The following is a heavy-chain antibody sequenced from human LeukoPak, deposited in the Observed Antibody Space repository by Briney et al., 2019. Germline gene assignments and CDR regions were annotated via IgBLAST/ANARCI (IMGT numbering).Heavy chain of an antibody. Sequence: GGSLRLSCAASGFTFSSYEMNWVRQAPGKGLEWVSFISSGTTIYYADSVKGRFTISRDNAKNSLYLQMNSLRAEDTAVYYCASEGYCSTTSCYDFDYWGQGTLVTVSS. CDR1: GFTFSSYE. V-gene: IGHV3-48*03. D-gene: IGHD2-2*01. CDR2: ISSGTTI. J-gene: IGHJ4*02. CDR3: ASEGYCSTTSCYDFDY.